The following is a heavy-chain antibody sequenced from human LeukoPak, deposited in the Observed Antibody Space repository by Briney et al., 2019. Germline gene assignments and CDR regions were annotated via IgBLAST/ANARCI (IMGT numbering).Heavy chain of an antibody. J-gene: IGHJ6*03. CDR2: ISGSGGST. CDR3: ARGRKGITMVRGAPNRYYYYYMDV. Sequence: GGSLRLSCAASRFTFSSYAMSWVRQAPGKGLEWVSAISGSGGSTYYADSVKGRFTISRDNSKKTLYLQMDSLRGEDTAVYYCARGRKGITMVRGAPNRYYYYYMDVWGKGTTVTVSS. V-gene: IGHV3-23*01. D-gene: IGHD3-10*01. CDR1: RFTFSSYA.